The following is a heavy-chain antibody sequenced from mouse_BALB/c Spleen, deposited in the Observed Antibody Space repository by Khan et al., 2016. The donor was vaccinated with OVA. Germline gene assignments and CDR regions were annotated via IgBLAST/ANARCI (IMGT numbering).Heavy chain of an antibody. CDR2: IYPGSGHS. CDR3: ARADYGGKNYLDD. CDR1: GYTFTDYY. J-gene: IGHJ2*01. V-gene: IGHV1-77*01. Sequence: QVQLQQSGAELARPGASVKLSCKASGYTFTDYYINWVKQRTGQGLEWIGEIYPGSGHSYYTEQFKGKATLTADRSSSTAYMQLSSLTSEDSAVYFCARADYGGKNYLDDWGQGTTLTVSS. D-gene: IGHD2-4*01.